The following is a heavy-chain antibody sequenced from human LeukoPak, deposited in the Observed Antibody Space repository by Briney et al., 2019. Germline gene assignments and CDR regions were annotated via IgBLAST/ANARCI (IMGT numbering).Heavy chain of an antibody. CDR3: VRRVNYYYYMDV. CDR1: GGTISSYY. J-gene: IGHJ6*03. D-gene: IGHD3-22*01. V-gene: IGHV4-59*01. CDR2: IYYSGST. Sequence: AETLTLTCTASGGTISSYYLSWIRQPPGKGLEWIAYIYYSGSTKYNPSLKRRVPISIDTSKNQFSLKLSAVTAADTAVYYCVRRVNYYYYMDVWGKGTTATVSS.